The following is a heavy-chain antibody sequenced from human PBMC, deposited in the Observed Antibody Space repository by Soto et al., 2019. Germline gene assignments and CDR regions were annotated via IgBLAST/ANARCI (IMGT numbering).Heavy chain of an antibody. V-gene: IGHV3-33*01. CDR2: IWYDGSNK. J-gene: IGHJ4*02. Sequence: QVQLVESGGGVVQPGRSLRLSCAASGFTFSSYGLHWVRQAPGKGLVWVAVIWYDGSNKYYADSVRGRFTVSRDNSKNTLYLQMNSLRAEDTAVYYCARDVGVGAVDIDYWGQGTPVTVSS. CDR1: GFTFSSYG. CDR3: ARDVGVGAVDIDY. D-gene: IGHD6-13*01.